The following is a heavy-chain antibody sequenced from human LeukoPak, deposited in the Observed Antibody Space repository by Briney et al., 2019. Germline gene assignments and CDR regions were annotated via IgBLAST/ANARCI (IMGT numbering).Heavy chain of an antibody. CDR3: ARGRPSYYAMDV. CDR1: GDTVSSRSA. CDR2: TLYWSTRKT. J-gene: IGHJ6*02. V-gene: IGHV6-1*01. Sequence: SQTLSLTCAISGDTVSSRSAWNWLRQSPSRGLEWLGRTLYWSTRKTDFAVSMSSRMTIIPDTSNNQFSLQLNSVTPEDTGVYFCARGRPSYYAMDVWGEGTSVT.